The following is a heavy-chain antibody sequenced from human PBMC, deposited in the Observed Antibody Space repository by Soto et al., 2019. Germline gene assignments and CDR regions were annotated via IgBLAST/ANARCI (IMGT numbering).Heavy chain of an antibody. V-gene: IGHV3-23*01. Sequence: NGLEWVSAISGSGGTTYYANSVKGRFTISRDQSKDTLYLQMNSLRAEDTAIYYCFFFQAEDGIRDTVPVSAFLLNRSSDL. CDR3: FFFQAEDGIRDTVPVSAFLLNRSSDL. J-gene: IGHJ2*01. CDR2: ISGSGGTT. D-gene: IGHD2-15*01.